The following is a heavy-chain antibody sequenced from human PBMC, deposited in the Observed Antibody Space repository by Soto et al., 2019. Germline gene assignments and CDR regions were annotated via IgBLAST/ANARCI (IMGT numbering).Heavy chain of an antibody. J-gene: IGHJ6*02. CDR2: IGTAGDT. V-gene: IGHV3-13*01. CDR1: GFTFSSYD. D-gene: IGHD5-18*01. Sequence: EVQLVESGGGLVQPGGSLRLSCAASGFTFSSYDMHWVRQATGKGLEWVSVIGTAGDTYYPGSVKGRFTISRENAKNSFYLQMNSLRAEDTAVYYCARAAGYGYGSYYYYYGMDVWGQGTTVTVSS. CDR3: ARAAGYGYGSYYYYYGMDV.